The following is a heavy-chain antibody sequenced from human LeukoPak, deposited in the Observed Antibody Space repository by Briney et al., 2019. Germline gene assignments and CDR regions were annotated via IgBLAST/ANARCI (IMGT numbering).Heavy chain of an antibody. CDR2: IKQDGSEK. CDR1: GFTFSSYW. Sequence: GGSLRLSCAASGFTFSSYWMSWVRQAPGKGLEWVANIKQDGSEKYFVDSVKGRFTISRDNAKNSLYLQMNSLRAEDTAVYYCARGTVEMATIRFDYWGQGTLVTVSS. D-gene: IGHD5-24*01. J-gene: IGHJ4*02. V-gene: IGHV3-7*03. CDR3: ARGTVEMATIRFDY.